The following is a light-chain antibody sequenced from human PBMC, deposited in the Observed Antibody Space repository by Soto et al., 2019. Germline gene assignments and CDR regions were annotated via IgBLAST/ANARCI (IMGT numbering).Light chain of an antibody. V-gene: IGKV3-20*01. J-gene: IGKJ3*01. Sequence: EIVLTQSPGTLYLSPGERATLSCRASQSVSSSYLAWYQQKPGQAPRLIIYGASSRATSIPDRFSCSGSGTDFTLTISRLEPEDFAVYYWQQYGSSLTFVPVTKVDIK. CDR1: QSVSSSY. CDR2: GAS. CDR3: QQYGSSLT.